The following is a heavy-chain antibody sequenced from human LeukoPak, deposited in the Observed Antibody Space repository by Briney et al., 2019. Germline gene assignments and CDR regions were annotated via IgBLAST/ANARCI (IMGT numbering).Heavy chain of an antibody. CDR2: INHSGST. CDR1: GGSFSGYY. D-gene: IGHD5-24*01. CDR3: ARRPPLSDGYKEYYFDY. V-gene: IGHV4-34*01. J-gene: IGHJ4*02. Sequence: PSETLSLTCAVYGGSFSGYYWSWIRQPPGKGLEWIGEINHSGSTNYNPSLKSRVTISVDTSKNQFSLKLRSVTAADTAVYYCARRPPLSDGYKEYYFDYWGQGTLVTVSS.